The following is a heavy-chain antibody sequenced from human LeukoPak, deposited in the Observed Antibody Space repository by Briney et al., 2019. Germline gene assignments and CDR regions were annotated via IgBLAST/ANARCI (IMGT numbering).Heavy chain of an antibody. CDR3: ARDRGGSSDWDYFDY. CDR1: GFTFSSYS. J-gene: IGHJ4*02. V-gene: IGHV3-21*01. Sequence: PGGSLRLSCAASGFTFSSYSMNWVRQAPGKGLEWVSSISSSSSYIYYADSVKGRFTISRDNAKNSLHLQMNSLRAEDTAVYYCARDRGGSSDWDYFDYWGQGTLVTVSS. CDR2: ISSSSSYI. D-gene: IGHD2-15*01.